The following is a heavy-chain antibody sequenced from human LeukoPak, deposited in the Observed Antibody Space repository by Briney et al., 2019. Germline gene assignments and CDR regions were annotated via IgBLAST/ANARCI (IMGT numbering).Heavy chain of an antibody. J-gene: IGHJ4*02. CDR3: ARGGRLPAAGDFDY. D-gene: IGHD2-21*01. Sequence: GGSLRLSCAASGFTFSSYAMHWVRQAPGKGLEYVSAISSNGGSTYYANSVKGRFTISRDNSKNTVYLQMGSVRAEDMGVYYCARGGRLPAAGDFDYWGQGTLVTVSS. V-gene: IGHV3-64*01. CDR1: GFTFSSYA. CDR2: ISSNGGST.